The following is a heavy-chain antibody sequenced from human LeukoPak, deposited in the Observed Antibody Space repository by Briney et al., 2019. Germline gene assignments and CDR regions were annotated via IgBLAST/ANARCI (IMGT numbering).Heavy chain of an antibody. Sequence: GGSLRLSCAASGFTFSSYAMSWVRQAPGKGLEWVSGISASGGRTYYAAAVKGRLTLPRDNSKNTLYLQMSGLRAEDTAVYYCARGAYTVDYWGQGTLVTVSS. V-gene: IGHV3-23*01. CDR1: GFTFSSYA. D-gene: IGHD4-11*01. CDR3: ARGAYTVDY. J-gene: IGHJ4*02. CDR2: ISASGGRT.